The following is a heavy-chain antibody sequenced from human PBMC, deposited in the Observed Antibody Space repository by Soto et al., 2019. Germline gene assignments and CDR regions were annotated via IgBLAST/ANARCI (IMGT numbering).Heavy chain of an antibody. D-gene: IGHD5-18*01. CDR3: ARERVGVDTAMVTENWFDP. V-gene: IGHV4-59*01. Sequence: SETLSLTCTVSGGSISSYYWSWIRQPPGKGLEWIGYIYYSGSTNYNPSLKSRVTISVDTSKNQFSLKLSSVTAADTAVYYCARERVGVDTAMVTENWFDPWGQGTLVTV. CDR1: GGSISSYY. CDR2: IYYSGST. J-gene: IGHJ5*02.